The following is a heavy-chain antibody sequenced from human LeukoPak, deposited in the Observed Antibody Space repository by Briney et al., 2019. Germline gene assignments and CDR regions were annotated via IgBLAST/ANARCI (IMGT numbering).Heavy chain of an antibody. D-gene: IGHD3-22*01. J-gene: IGHJ4*02. V-gene: IGHV4-30-4*08. CDR3: ARVGYYDSSGYLN. Sequence: TTSETLSLTCTVSGGSISSGDYYWSWIRQPPGKGLEWIGYIYYSGSTYYNPSLKSRVTISVDTSKNQFSLKLSSVTAADTAVYYCARVGYYDSSGYLNWGQGTLVTVSS. CDR2: IYYSGST. CDR1: GGSISSGDYY.